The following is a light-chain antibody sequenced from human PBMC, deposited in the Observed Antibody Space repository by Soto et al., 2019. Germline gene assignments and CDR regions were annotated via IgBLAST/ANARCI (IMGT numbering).Light chain of an antibody. Sequence: EIVLTQSPGTLSLSPGERATLSCRASQSVSSSYLAWYQQKPGQAPRLLIYDASSRATGIPDRFSGSGSGTDFTLTISRLEPEDFAVYYCQQSGSSPRTFGQGTNVEIK. J-gene: IGKJ1*01. CDR2: DAS. V-gene: IGKV3-20*01. CDR1: QSVSSSY. CDR3: QQSGSSPRT.